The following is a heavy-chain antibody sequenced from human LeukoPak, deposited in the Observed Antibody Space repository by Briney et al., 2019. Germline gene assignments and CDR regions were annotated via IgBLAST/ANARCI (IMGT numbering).Heavy chain of an antibody. V-gene: IGHV4-61*01. Sequence: PSETLSLTCTVSGGSVSSGSYYWSWIRQPPGTGLEWIGYIYYSGSTNYIPSLKSRVTISVDTSKNQFSLKLSSVTAADTAVYYCARERRKEWFDPWGQGTLVTVSS. D-gene: IGHD6-25*01. CDR1: GGSVSSGSYY. CDR3: ARERRKEWFDP. CDR2: IYYSGST. J-gene: IGHJ5*02.